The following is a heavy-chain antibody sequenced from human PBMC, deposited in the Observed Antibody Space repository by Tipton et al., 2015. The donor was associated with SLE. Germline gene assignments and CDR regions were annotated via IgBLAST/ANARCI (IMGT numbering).Heavy chain of an antibody. CDR3: ASWGPIVYYYYYMDV. Sequence: LRLSCAVYGGSFSGYYWSWIRQPPGKGLERIGEINHSGSTNYNPSLKSRVTISVDTSKNQFSLKLSSVTAADTAVYYCASWGPIVYYYYYMDVWGKGTTVTVSS. V-gene: IGHV4-34*01. J-gene: IGHJ6*03. D-gene: IGHD3-16*01. CDR1: GGSFSGYY. CDR2: INHSGST.